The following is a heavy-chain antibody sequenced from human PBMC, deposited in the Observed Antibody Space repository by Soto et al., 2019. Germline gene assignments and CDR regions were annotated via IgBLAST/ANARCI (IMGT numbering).Heavy chain of an antibody. CDR2: IIPFHGVT. J-gene: IGHJ4*02. V-gene: IGHV1-69*08. CDR1: GGTFSPYT. CDR3: TRDWEITVSTWSFGGF. D-gene: IGHD3-10*01. Sequence: QVQLVQSGAEVKKPGSSVKVSCKASGGTFSPYTINWVRQAPGQGLEWMGRIIPFHGVTNYAQKFQARVTITADKSPSTAYMELSGMIFEDTAMYYCTRDWEITVSTWSFGGFWGRGTLVTVSS.